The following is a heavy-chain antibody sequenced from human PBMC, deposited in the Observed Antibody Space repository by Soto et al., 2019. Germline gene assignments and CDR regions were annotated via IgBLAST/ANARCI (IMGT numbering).Heavy chain of an antibody. CDR1: GFLFSSYS. Sequence: GGSLRLCCAASGFLFSSYSMSWVRPAQAKGVEWVAAISSSDGSTYYADSVKGRFTISRDNSKNTLYLQMTSLRAEDTAVYYCAKESYSSGWYAFDYWGQGTLVTVSS. J-gene: IGHJ4*02. CDR2: ISSSDGST. CDR3: AKESYSSGWYAFDY. D-gene: IGHD6-19*01. V-gene: IGHV3-23*01.